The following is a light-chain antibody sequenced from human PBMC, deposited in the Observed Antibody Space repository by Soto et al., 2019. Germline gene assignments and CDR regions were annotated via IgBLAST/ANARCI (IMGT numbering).Light chain of an antibody. J-gene: IGLJ1*01. V-gene: IGLV2-23*01. CDR3: CSFVGSNNYV. Sequence: QSALTQPASVSGSPGQSITISCTGTSSDVGSYNVVSWYQQHPGKAPALMIYEATKRPSGVSNRFSGSKSGNTASLTISGLQAEYEADYYCCSFVGSNNYVFGTATKLTVL. CDR2: EAT. CDR1: SSDVGSYNV.